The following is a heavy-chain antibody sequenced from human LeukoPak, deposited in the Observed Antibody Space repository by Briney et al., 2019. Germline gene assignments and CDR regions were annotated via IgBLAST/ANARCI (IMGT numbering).Heavy chain of an antibody. V-gene: IGHV1-8*01. CDR2: MNPNTGNV. CDR1: GGSFSNYV. J-gene: IGHJ4*02. CDR3: ARGPARFDH. Sequence: ASVKVSCKASGGSFSNYVITWVRQAPGQGLEWMGWMNPNTGNVGYAPKFQGRVAMTRNLSIDTAYLELNSLRSDDSAVYYCARGPARFDHWGQGSPVTASS.